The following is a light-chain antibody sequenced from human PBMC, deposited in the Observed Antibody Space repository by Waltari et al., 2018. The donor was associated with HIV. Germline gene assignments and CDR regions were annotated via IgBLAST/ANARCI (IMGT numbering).Light chain of an antibody. V-gene: IGLV7-46*01. Sequence: QTVVSQEPSLTVSPGGTVPLTCGSTTGTVTSDHHPYLFQQKPGQAPRTLFYDATGKHSWRPARFSPSFVGGKAALTLTAAQPEDEADYYCLLSYGSVRLFGGGTRLTV. CDR1: TGTVTSDHH. J-gene: IGLJ2*01. CDR3: LLSYGSVRL. CDR2: DAT.